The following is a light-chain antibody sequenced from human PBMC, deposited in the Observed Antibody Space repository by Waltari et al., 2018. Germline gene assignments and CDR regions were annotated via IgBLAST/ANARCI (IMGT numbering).Light chain of an antibody. V-gene: IGKV3-20*01. CDR2: DPS. Sequence: EIVSTQSSDTLPLSPGERATLSCRASQSVSSSYLAWYQQKPGQAPRLLIYDPSSRATGIPDSFSGSGSGTDFTLTISRLEPEDFAVYYCQQYGSSPRTFGQGTKVEIK. CDR3: QQYGSSPRT. CDR1: QSVSSSY. J-gene: IGKJ1*01.